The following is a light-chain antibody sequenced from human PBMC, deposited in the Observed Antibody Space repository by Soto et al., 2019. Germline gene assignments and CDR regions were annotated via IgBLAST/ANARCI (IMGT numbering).Light chain of an antibody. CDR3: MDGTHWPYT. Sequence: DVVMTQSPLSLPVTLGQPASISCRSRHSLLYSDGNTYLNWFQQRPGQSPRRLIYKVSNRDSGVPDRFGGSGSGTDFTLKISRVEAEDVGIYYCMDGTHWPYTFAQGTKLEIK. CDR1: HSLLYSDGNTY. CDR2: KVS. J-gene: IGKJ2*01. V-gene: IGKV2-30*01.